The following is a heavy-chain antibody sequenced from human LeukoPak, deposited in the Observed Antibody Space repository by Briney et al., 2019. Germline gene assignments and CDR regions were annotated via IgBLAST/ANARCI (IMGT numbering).Heavy chain of an antibody. CDR2: IGWNSGSI. CDR3: AKDAGCSGGSCYGVH. V-gene: IGHV3-9*01. J-gene: IGHJ4*02. Sequence: GRSLRLSCAASGFTFDDYAMHWVRQAPGKGLEWVSGIGWNSGSIGYADSVKGRFTISRDNAKNSLYLQMNSLRAEDTALYYCAKDAGCSGGSCYGVHWGQGTLVTVSS. D-gene: IGHD2-15*01. CDR1: GFTFDDYA.